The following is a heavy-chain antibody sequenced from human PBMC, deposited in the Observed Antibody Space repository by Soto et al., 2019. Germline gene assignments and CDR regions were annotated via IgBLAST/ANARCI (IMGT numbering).Heavy chain of an antibody. J-gene: IGHJ4*02. CDR3: ARGTYDFWSGYYGY. CDR2: IWYDGSNK. D-gene: IGHD3-3*01. CDR1: GFTFSSYG. Sequence: GGSLRLSCAASGFTFSSYGMHWVRQAPGKGLEWVAVIWYDGSNKYYADSVKGRFTISRDNSKNTLYLQMNSLRAEDTAVYYCARGTYDFWSGYYGYWGQGTLVTVPS. V-gene: IGHV3-33*01.